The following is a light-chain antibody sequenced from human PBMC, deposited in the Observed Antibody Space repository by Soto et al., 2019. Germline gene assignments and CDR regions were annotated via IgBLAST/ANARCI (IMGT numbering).Light chain of an antibody. CDR2: AAS. CDR1: QGIRND. Sequence: IQMNQSPSSLSASVGDRVTITCRASQGIRNDLGWYQQKPGKVPKLLIYAASILQSGVPSRFSGSGSGTDFTLTINNLQPEDFATYYCQQAKSFPVSFGQGTRLEI. V-gene: IGKV1-17*02. CDR3: QQAKSFPVS. J-gene: IGKJ5*01.